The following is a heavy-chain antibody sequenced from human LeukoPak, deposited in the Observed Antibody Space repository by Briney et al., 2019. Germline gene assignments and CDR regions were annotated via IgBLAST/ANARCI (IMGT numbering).Heavy chain of an antibody. V-gene: IGHV4-59*01. Sequence: SETLSLTCTVSGGSISNYYWSWIRQPPGKGLEWIGYIYYSGSTNYNPSLKSRVTISVDTSKNQFSLKLSSVTAADTAVYYCARDISGSRGMDVWGQGTTVTVSS. J-gene: IGHJ6*02. CDR2: IYYSGST. D-gene: IGHD1-26*01. CDR3: ARDISGSRGMDV. CDR1: GGSISNYY.